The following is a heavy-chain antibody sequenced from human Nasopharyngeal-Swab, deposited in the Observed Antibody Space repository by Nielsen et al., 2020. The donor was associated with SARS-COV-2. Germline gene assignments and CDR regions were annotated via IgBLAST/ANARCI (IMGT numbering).Heavy chain of an antibody. CDR2: IKQDGSEK. Sequence: GESLKISCAASGFTFRSYWMSWVRQAPGKGLEWVANIKQDGSEKYYVDSVKGRFTISRDNAKNSLYLQMNSLRAEDTAVYYCARAGYDILTGYDSPFDYWGQGTLVTVSS. V-gene: IGHV3-7*01. D-gene: IGHD3-9*01. CDR1: GFTFRSYW. CDR3: ARAGYDILTGYDSPFDY. J-gene: IGHJ4*02.